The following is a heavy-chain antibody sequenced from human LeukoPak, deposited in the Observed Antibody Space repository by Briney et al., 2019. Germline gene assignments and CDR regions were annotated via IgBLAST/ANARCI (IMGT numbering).Heavy chain of an antibody. CDR1: GGSFSGYY. Sequence: KPSETLSLTCAVYGGSFSGYYWSWIRQPPGKGLEWIGEINHSGSTNYNPSLKGRVTISVDTSKNQFSLKLSSVTAADTAVYYCARDPNDSSGYYYPLAAFDIWGQGTMVTVSS. J-gene: IGHJ3*02. D-gene: IGHD3-22*01. V-gene: IGHV4-34*01. CDR2: INHSGST. CDR3: ARDPNDSSGYYYPLAAFDI.